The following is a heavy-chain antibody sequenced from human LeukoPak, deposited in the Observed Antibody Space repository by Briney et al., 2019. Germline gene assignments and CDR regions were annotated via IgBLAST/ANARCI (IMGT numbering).Heavy chain of an antibody. J-gene: IGHJ6*02. D-gene: IGHD5-12*01. CDR3: ARVSIVATLIYYYYGMDV. CDR2: IDKDGSEK. V-gene: IGHV3-7*01. CDR1: GFTFSKYW. Sequence: PGGSLRLSCAVSGFTFSKYWMRWVRQAPGKGLEWVASIDKDGSEKRYVDSVKGRFTISRDNAQNSVYLQMNSLRAEDTAVYYCARVSIVATLIYYYYGMDVWGQGTTVTVSS.